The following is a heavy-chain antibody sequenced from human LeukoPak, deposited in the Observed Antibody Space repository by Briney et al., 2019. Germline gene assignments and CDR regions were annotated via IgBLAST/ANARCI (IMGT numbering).Heavy chain of an antibody. CDR1: GYTFTGYY. CDR2: INPNSGGT. CDR3: ARGGSYDYVWGSFRYTNY. Sequence: ASVKVSCKASGYTFTGYYMHCVRQAPGQGLEWMGRINPNSGGTNYAQKLQGRVTMTRDTSISTAYMELSRLRSDDTAVYYCARGGSYDYVWGSFRYTNYWGQGTLVIVSS. V-gene: IGHV1-2*06. J-gene: IGHJ4*02. D-gene: IGHD3-16*02.